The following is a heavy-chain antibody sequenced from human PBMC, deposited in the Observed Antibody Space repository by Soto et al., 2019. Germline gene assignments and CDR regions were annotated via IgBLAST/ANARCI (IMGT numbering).Heavy chain of an antibody. CDR3: ASGAFNITIMVVAKWIIDY. CDR2: ISAYNGNT. D-gene: IGHD3-22*01. CDR1: GYTFPSYG. Sequence: ASVKVSCKASGYTFPSYGISRVRQAPGQGLEWMGWISAYNGNTNYAQKLQGRVTMTTDTSTSTAYMELRSLRSDDTAVYYCASGAFNITIMVVAKWIIDYWGQGTLVTVSS. J-gene: IGHJ4*02. V-gene: IGHV1-18*01.